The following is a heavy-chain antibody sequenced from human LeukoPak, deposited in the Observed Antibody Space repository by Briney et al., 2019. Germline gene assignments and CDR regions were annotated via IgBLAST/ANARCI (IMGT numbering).Heavy chain of an antibody. CDR1: GGTFSSYA. Sequence: SVKVSCKASGGTFSSYAISWVRQAPGQGLEWMGGIIPIFGTANYEQKFQGRVTITADGSTSTAYMELSSLRSEDTAVYYCAREGEYCSSTSCYGPNWFDPWGQGTLVTVSS. J-gene: IGHJ5*02. CDR2: IIPIFGTA. CDR3: AREGEYCSSTSCYGPNWFDP. V-gene: IGHV1-69*13. D-gene: IGHD2-2*01.